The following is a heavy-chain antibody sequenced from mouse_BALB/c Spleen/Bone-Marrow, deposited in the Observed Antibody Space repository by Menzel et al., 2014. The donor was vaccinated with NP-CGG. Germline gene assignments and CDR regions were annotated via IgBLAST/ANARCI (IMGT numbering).Heavy chain of an antibody. CDR1: GYAFSSYW. Sequence: VQLQQSGAEPVRPGSSVKISCKASGYAFSSYWMNWVQQRPGQGLEWIGQIYPGDGDINYNGKFKGKATLTADKSSGTAYMQFSSLTSEDSAVYFCARGDFDFEAWFTYWGQGTLVTVSA. CDR2: IYPGDGDI. J-gene: IGHJ3*01. CDR3: ARGDFDFEAWFTY. D-gene: IGHD2-4*01. V-gene: IGHV1-80*01.